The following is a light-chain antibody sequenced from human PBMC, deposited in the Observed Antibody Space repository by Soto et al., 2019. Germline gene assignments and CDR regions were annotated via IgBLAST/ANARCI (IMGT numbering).Light chain of an antibody. CDR3: GSWDSSLSAYV. CDR2: DDD. V-gene: IGLV1-51*01. CDR1: SSNIGGNS. J-gene: IGLJ1*01. Sequence: SGLTQPPSVSAAPGQRVTRSCSGSSSNIGGNSVSWYQQLPGTAPKLLIYDDDKRPSGIPDRFSGSKSGTSATLGITGFQTGDEADYYCGSWDSSLSAYVFGTGTKVTVL.